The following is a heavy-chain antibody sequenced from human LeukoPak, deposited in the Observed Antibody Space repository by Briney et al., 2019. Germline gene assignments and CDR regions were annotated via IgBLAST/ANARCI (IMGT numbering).Heavy chain of an antibody. CDR2: IYYSGSA. Sequence: PSETLSLTCTVSGGSLSGCYWTWIRQPPGKGLEWIGDIYYSGSASYNPSLKSRVTISVDTSKNQFSLKLNSVTAADTAMYHCARIMLGYFDYWGQGNLVTVSS. CDR3: ARIMLGYFDY. V-gene: IGHV4-59*01. J-gene: IGHJ4*02. CDR1: GGSLSGCY. D-gene: IGHD2-8*01.